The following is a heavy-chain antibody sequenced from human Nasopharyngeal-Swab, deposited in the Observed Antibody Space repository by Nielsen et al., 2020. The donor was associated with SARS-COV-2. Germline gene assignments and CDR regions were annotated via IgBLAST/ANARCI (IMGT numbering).Heavy chain of an antibody. Sequence: SETLSLTCTVSGGSISSYYWSWIRQPPGKGLEWIGYSGSTNYNPSLKSRVTISVDTSKNQFSLKLSSVTAADTAVYYCAGARWMQWLGQYYFDYWGQGTLVTVSS. J-gene: IGHJ4*02. CDR1: GGSISSYY. D-gene: IGHD6-19*01. CDR3: AGARWMQWLGQYYFDY. V-gene: IGHV4-59*01. CDR2: SGST.